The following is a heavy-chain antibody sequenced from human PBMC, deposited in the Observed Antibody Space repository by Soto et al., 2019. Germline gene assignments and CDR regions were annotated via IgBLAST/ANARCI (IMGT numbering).Heavy chain of an antibody. D-gene: IGHD3-9*01. Sequence: PSETLSLTCAVYGGSFSCYYLSWIRQPPGKGLEWIGEINHSGSTNYNPSLKSRVTISVDTSKNQFSLKLSSVTAADTAVYYCARGGGLRYFDWSNWFDPWGQGTLVTVSS. J-gene: IGHJ5*02. CDR3: ARGGGLRYFDWSNWFDP. V-gene: IGHV4-34*01. CDR2: INHSGST. CDR1: GGSFSCYY.